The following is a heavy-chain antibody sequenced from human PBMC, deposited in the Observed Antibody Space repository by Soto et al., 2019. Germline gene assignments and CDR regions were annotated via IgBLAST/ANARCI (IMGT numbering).Heavy chain of an antibody. V-gene: IGHV3-30-3*01. Sequence: GGSLRLSCAASGVTFSSYAMHWVRQAPGKGLEWVAVISYDGSKKYYADPVKGRFTISRDNSKNTLYLEMNSLRAEDTALYYCARDRGSATTRYCYGMDVWGQGTTVTVSS. D-gene: IGHD1-7*01. CDR3: ARDRGSATTRYCYGMDV. J-gene: IGHJ6*02. CDR1: GVTFSSYA. CDR2: ISYDGSKK.